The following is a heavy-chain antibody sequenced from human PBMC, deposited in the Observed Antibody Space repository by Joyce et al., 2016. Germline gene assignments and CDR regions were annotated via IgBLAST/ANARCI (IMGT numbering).Heavy chain of an antibody. CDR3: ARDRVQWSFGAVSNHFYMDV. V-gene: IGHV3-11*04. Sequence: QVQLVESGGGVAKPGGSLRLSCVASGFASFTDYYMSWIRQAPGKGLEGVADIGSSESPIYYAESVKGRFTVARDNSKNSLFLHMYNLRVEDSAVYYCARDRVQWSFGAVSNHFYMDVWGKGTAVAVAS. CDR2: IGSSESPI. D-gene: IGHD3-16*01. CDR1: GFASFTDYY. J-gene: IGHJ6*03.